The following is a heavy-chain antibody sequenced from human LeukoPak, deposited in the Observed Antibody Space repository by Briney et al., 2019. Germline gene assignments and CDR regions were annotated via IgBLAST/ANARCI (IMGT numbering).Heavy chain of an antibody. D-gene: IGHD3-22*01. V-gene: IGHV1-69*05. J-gene: IGHJ4*02. CDR1: GGTFSSYA. CDR3: AGSYYYDSSGYSFDY. Sequence: SVKVSCKASGGTFSSYAISWVRQAPGQGLEWMGGIIPIFGTANYAQKFQGRVTITTDESTSTAYMELSSLRSEDTAVYYCAGSYYYDSSGYSFDYWGQGTLVTVSS. CDR2: IIPIFGTA.